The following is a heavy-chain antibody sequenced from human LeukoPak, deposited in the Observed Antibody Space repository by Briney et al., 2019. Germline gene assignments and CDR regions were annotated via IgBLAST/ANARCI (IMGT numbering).Heavy chain of an antibody. CDR2: ISGSGGST. D-gene: IGHD3-22*01. Sequence: PGGTLRLSCAASGFTFSNYGMTWVRQAPGKGLEWVSGISGSGGSTYYADSVKGRFTISRDNSKNTLYLQMNSLRAEDTAVYYCARLSYYYDSSGYGSFGFDIWGQGTMVTVSS. J-gene: IGHJ3*02. V-gene: IGHV3-23*01. CDR3: ARLSYYYDSSGYGSFGFDI. CDR1: GFTFSNYG.